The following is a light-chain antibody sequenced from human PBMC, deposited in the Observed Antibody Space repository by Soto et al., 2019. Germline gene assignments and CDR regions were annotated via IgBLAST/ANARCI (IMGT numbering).Light chain of an antibody. V-gene: IGKV4-1*01. CDR3: QQRSNWPSIT. CDR2: WAS. Sequence: DLVITPSPDSLAFSLGHWSTIKCNSIHSVLYNYNNKNYLAWYQHKPGQPPKLLLYWASTRESGVPDRFSGSGSETDFTLTISSLEPEDFAVYYCQQRSNWPSITFGQGTRLEIK. J-gene: IGKJ5*01. CDR1: HSVLYNYNNKNY.